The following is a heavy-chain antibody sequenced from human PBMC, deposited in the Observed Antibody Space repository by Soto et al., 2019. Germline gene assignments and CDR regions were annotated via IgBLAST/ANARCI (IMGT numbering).Heavy chain of an antibody. D-gene: IGHD3-10*01. J-gene: IGHJ6*02. CDR2: IYYSGST. CDR3: ARGPGITMVRGDHYYYGMDV. Sequence: SETLSLTCTVSGGSISSSSYYWGWIRQPPGKGLEWIGCIYYSGSTNYNPSLKSRVTISVDTSKNQFSLKLSSVTAADTAVYYCARGPGITMVRGDHYYYGMDVWGQGTTVTVSS. V-gene: IGHV4-39*07. CDR1: GGSISSSSYY.